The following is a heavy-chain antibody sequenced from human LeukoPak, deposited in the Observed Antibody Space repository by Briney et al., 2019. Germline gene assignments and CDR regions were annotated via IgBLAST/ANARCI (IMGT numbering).Heavy chain of an antibody. Sequence: SETLSLTCAVYGGSFSGYYWSWIRQPPGKGLEWIGFIHYSGITYYNPSLKSRVTISVDSSKNQFSLNLNSVTPSDPAVYYWARDPTVTTGGGYFDTWGPGTLVTVSS. CDR3: ARDPTVTTGGGYFDT. CDR2: IHYSGIT. V-gene: IGHV4-30-4*01. J-gene: IGHJ5*02. CDR1: GGSFSGYY. D-gene: IGHD4-17*01.